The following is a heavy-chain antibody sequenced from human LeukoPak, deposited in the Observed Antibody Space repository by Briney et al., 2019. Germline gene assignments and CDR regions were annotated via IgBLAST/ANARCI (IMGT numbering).Heavy chain of an antibody. Sequence: ASVKVSCKASGYTFTSYDINWVRQATGQGLEWMGWMNPNSGNTGYAQKFQGRVTMTRNTSISTAYMELSSLRSEDTAVDYCARGKRSYRESFDPWGQGTLVTVSS. CDR3: ARGKRSYRESFDP. D-gene: IGHD1-26*01. CDR2: MNPNSGNT. CDR1: GYTFTSYD. J-gene: IGHJ5*02. V-gene: IGHV1-8*01.